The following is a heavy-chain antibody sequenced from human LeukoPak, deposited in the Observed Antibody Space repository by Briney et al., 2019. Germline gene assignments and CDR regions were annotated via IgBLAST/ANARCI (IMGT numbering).Heavy chain of an antibody. Sequence: PSETLSLTCTVSGGSISSYYWSWLRQPPGKGLEWIGYIYYSGSTNYNPSLKSRVTISVDTSKNQFSLKLSSVTAADTAVYYCARLTMVRGVPYFDYWGQGTLVTVSS. V-gene: IGHV4-59*01. D-gene: IGHD3-10*01. CDR1: GGSISSYY. CDR2: IYYSGST. CDR3: ARLTMVRGVPYFDY. J-gene: IGHJ4*02.